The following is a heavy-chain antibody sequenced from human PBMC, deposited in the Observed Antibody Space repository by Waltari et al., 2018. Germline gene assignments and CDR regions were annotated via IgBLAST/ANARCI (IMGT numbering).Heavy chain of an antibody. CDR1: AFAFSSYR. V-gene: IGHV3-30*03. D-gene: IGHD3-22*01. J-gene: IGHJ6*02. CDR2: ISYNERNI. Sequence: QVQLVESGGGVVQLGRSLRRSWGASAFAFSSYRKHWVRQAPGKGLEWVAVISYNERNIYYVDSVKGRFTISRDNSKKTLYLQMNSLRTEDTAVYYCARDYCDRTYCHGMDVWGRGTAVTVSS. CDR3: ARDYCDRTYCHGMDV.